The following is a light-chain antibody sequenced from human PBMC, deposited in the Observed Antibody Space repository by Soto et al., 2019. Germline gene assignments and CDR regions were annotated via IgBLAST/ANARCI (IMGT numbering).Light chain of an antibody. V-gene: IGKV1-39*01. CDR1: QSVSRY. J-gene: IGKJ5*01. CDR2: AAS. CDR3: QQSDITPPIT. Sequence: DVQMSESPFSLSVLVGDTVAITCRASQSVSRYLNWYQHKPGKAPKLLINAASNLRSGVPSRFSGSGSGTDFTLTIDGLQPEDFAVYYCQQSDITPPITFGQGTRLEIK.